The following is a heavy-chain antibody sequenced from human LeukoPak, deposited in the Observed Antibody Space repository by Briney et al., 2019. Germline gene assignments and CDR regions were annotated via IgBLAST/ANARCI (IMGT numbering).Heavy chain of an antibody. CDR3: ARRMYSSSYDAFDI. D-gene: IGHD6-13*01. CDR2: INPKSGGT. CDR1: GYTFTGYY. V-gene: IGHV1-2*02. Sequence: ASVKVSCKASGYTFTGYYMHWVRQAPGQGPEWMGWINPKSGGTNYAQKFQGRVTMTRDTSINTAYLELSRLRSDGTAVYYCARRMYSSSYDAFDIWGQGTMVTVSS. J-gene: IGHJ3*02.